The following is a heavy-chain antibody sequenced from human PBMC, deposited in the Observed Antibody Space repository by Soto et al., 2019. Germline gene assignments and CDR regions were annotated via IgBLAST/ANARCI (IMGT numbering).Heavy chain of an antibody. J-gene: IGHJ4*01. CDR2: NSGSGGST. CDR3: AKAPLTYDFWNGYYPLDY. CDR1: GITCSSYT. D-gene: IGHD3-3*01. V-gene: IGHV3-23*01. Sequence: ESLLLCDAASGITCSSYTMSWVRPAAGKGLELVSTNSGSGGSTYYADSVKGLFISTEDNSKNTHYLQMNRLRAEESAVYYCAKAPLTYDFWNGYYPLDYWGPGTLVTVSS.